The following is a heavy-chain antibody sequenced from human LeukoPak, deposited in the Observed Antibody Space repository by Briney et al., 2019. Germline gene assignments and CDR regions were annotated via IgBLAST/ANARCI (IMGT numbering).Heavy chain of an antibody. J-gene: IGHJ4*02. Sequence: PGGSLRLSCRGAGFTFSHTWLTWVRQAPGKGLEWVGRIKTNREGGTTDYAAPVRGRFSISRDDSKSIMYLHMNSLKTDDTAMYCCTSILPHWGQGTLVTVSS. V-gene: IGHV3-15*01. CDR1: GFTFSHTW. CDR3: TSILPH. CDR2: IKTNREGGTT.